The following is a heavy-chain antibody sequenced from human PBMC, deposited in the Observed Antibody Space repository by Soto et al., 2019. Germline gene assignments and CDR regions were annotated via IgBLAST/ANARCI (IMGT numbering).Heavy chain of an antibody. J-gene: IGHJ5*02. CDR3: ASGVLVPAARSDWFEP. CDR1: GYTFTSYD. V-gene: IGHV1-8*02. D-gene: IGHD2-2*01. Sequence: ASVKVSCKASGYTFTSYDINWVRQATGQGLEWMGWMNPNSGNTGYAQKFQGRVTMTRNTSISTAYMELSSLRSEDTAVYYCASGVLVPAARSDWFEPWGQGTLVTVCS. CDR2: MNPNSGNT.